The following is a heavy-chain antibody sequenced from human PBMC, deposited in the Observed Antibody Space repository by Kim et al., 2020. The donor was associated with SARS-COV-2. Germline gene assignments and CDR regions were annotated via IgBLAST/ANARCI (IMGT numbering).Heavy chain of an antibody. CDR1: GGSISTYF. Sequence: SETLSLTCTVSGGSISTYFWSWIRQPPGKGLEWIGYISYSGSTSYNPSLKSRVTISVDTSKNQFSLKLSSVTAADTAVYYCAREGIWSHFDSWGQGTLVT. CDR2: ISYSGST. D-gene: IGHD2-15*01. J-gene: IGHJ4*02. V-gene: IGHV4-59*13. CDR3: AREGIWSHFDS.